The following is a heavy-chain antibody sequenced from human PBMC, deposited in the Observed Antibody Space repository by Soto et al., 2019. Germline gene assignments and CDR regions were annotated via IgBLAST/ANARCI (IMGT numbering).Heavy chain of an antibody. D-gene: IGHD6-13*01. CDR1: GFKFSDYD. J-gene: IGHJ6*02. V-gene: IGHV3-11*03. Sequence: GGSLRLSCVGSGFKFSDYDYMSWIRQAPGKGLEWISYITRSSRYTNYAESVKRRFTISRDNAKNSAFLQMNSLRAEDTGVYYCGRCKEQLDTHLFSGLDVWGQGTTVTVSS. CDR3: GRCKEQLDTHLFSGLDV. CDR2: ITRSSRYT.